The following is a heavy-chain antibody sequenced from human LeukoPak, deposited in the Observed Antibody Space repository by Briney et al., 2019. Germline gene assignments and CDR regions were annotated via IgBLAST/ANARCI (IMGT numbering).Heavy chain of an antibody. J-gene: IGHJ5*02. CDR1: GFTFNTYW. V-gene: IGHV3-74*03. CDR2: INGHGSST. D-gene: IGHD4-11*01. CDR3: AREKGSSNYYT. Sequence: GGSLRLSCAASGFTFNTYWIHWVRQVPGKGLVWVSRINGHGSSTAYADSVKGPFTISRDNAKNTLYLQMNSLKAEDTAVYYCAREKGSSNYYTWGQGTLVTVSS.